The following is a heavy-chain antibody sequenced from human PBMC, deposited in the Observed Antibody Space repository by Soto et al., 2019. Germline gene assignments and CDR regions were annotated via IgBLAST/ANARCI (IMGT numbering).Heavy chain of an antibody. CDR3: TRLLTYTVRGVIVDY. CDR2: IRSKANSYAT. V-gene: IGHV3-73*01. Sequence: GGSLRLSCAASGFTFSGSAMHWVRQASGKGLEWVGRIRSKANSYATAYAASVKGRFTISRDDSKNTAYLQMNSLKTEDTAVYYCTRLLTYTVRGVIVDYWGQGTLVTVSS. CDR1: GFTFSGSA. J-gene: IGHJ4*02. D-gene: IGHD3-10*01.